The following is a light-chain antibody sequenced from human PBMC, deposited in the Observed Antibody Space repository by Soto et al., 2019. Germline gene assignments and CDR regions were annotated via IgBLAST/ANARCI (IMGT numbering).Light chain of an antibody. J-gene: IGKJ1*01. CDR2: AAS. CDR1: QSISSY. Sequence: DIQMTQSTSSLSASVGDRVTITCRASQSISSYLNWYQQKPGKAPKLLIYAASSLQSGVPSRFSGSGSGTDFTLTISSLQPEDFAPYYCQQSYSTRRTFAQGTNVDTK. V-gene: IGKV1-39*01. CDR3: QQSYSTRRT.